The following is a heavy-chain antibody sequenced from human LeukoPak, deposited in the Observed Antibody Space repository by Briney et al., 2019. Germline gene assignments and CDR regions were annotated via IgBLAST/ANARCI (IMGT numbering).Heavy chain of an antibody. J-gene: IGHJ5*02. Sequence: AASVQVSCKASGYTFTSYYMHWVRPAPGQGLEWMGIINPSGGSTSYAQKFQGRVTMTRDTSTSTVYMELSSLRSEDTAVYYCARDYCGGDCYSYWFDPWGQGTLATVSS. CDR2: INPSGGST. CDR1: GYTFTSYY. V-gene: IGHV1-46*01. CDR3: ARDYCGGDCYSYWFDP. D-gene: IGHD2-21*02.